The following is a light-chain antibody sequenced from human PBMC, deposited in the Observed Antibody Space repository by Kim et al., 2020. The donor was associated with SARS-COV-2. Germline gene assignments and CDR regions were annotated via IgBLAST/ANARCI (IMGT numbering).Light chain of an antibody. CDR2: GAS. CDR1: QRVSSS. CDR3: KQYYSTLRT. J-gene: IGKJ1*01. V-gene: IGKV4-1*01. Sequence: DIVMTQSPDSLPVSLGERATISCKSSQRVSSSLAWYQQKPGQPPKVLIYGASTRASGVPDRFSGSGSGTDFTLTISSLQAADVAVYFCKQYYSTLRTFGQGTKVDIK.